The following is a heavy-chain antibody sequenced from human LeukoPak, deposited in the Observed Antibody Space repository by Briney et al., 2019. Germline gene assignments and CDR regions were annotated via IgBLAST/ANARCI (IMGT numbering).Heavy chain of an antibody. Sequence: ASVKVSCKASGYTFTSYYMHWVRQAPGQGLEWMGIINPSGGSTSYAQKFQGRVTMTRDMSTSTVYMELSSLRSEDTAVYSCARGCHTPGIAAREYYFDYWGQGTLVTVSS. CDR2: INPSGGST. D-gene: IGHD6-6*01. CDR1: GYTFTSYY. V-gene: IGHV1-46*01. CDR3: ARGCHTPGIAAREYYFDY. J-gene: IGHJ4*02.